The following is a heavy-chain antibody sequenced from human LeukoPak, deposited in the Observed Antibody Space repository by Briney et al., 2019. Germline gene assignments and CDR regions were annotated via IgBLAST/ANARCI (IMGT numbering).Heavy chain of an antibody. D-gene: IGHD3-22*01. J-gene: IGHJ4*02. CDR1: GGSISNYY. CDR3: ARGFSGYYSFDY. CDR2: VYYSGST. V-gene: IGHV4-59*01. Sequence: SETLSLTCTVSGGSISNYYWSWIRQPPGKGLERIGYVYYSGSTNYNPSLKSRVTISVDTSENQFSLKLNSVTAADTAVYYCARGFSGYYSFDYWGQGTLVTVSS.